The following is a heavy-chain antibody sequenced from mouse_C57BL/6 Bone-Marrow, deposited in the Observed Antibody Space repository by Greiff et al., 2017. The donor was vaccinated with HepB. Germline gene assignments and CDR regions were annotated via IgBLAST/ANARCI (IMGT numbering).Heavy chain of an antibody. Sequence: EVKLVESGGGLVKPGGSLKLSCAASGFTFSSYAMSWVRQTPEKRLEWVATISDGGSYTYYPDNVKGRFTISRDNAKNNLYLQMSHLKSEDTAMYYCARDQGPYDYWYFDVWGTGTTVTVSS. J-gene: IGHJ1*03. D-gene: IGHD2-3*01. CDR2: ISDGGSYT. CDR1: GFTFSSYA. CDR3: ARDQGPYDYWYFDV. V-gene: IGHV5-4*01.